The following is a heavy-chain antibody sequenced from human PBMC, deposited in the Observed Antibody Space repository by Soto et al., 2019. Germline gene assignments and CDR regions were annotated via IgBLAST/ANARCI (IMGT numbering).Heavy chain of an antibody. CDR1: GYTFTGYY. Sequence: GASVKVSCKASGYTFTGYYMHWVRQAPGQRLEWMGWINAGNGNTKYSQKFQGRVTITRDTSASTAYMELSSLRSEDTAVYYCAREVTTVYYYGSGSYCNSYYYGMDVWGQGTTVTVSS. CDR2: INAGNGNT. CDR3: AREVTTVYYYGSGSYCNSYYYGMDV. D-gene: IGHD3-10*01. V-gene: IGHV1-3*01. J-gene: IGHJ6*02.